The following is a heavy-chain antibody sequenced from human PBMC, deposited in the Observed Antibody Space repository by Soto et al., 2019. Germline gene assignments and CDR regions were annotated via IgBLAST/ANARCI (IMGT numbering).Heavy chain of an antibody. V-gene: IGHV1-18*04. CDR2: ISAYNGNT. J-gene: IGHJ6*02. D-gene: IGHD1-7*01. Sequence: GASVKVSCKASGYTFTSYGISWVRQAPGQGLEWMGWISAYNGNTNYAQKLQGRVTMTTDTSTSTAYMELRSLRSDDTAVYYCARDFRDYNWNYEELYYYYGMDVWGQGTTVTVSS. CDR3: ARDFRDYNWNYEELYYYYGMDV. CDR1: GYTFTSYG.